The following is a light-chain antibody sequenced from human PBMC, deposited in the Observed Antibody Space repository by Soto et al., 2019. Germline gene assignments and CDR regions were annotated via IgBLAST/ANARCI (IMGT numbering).Light chain of an antibody. CDR3: HQYHSWPLT. V-gene: IGKV3D-15*01. CDR2: DIF. CDR1: QSVGSD. J-gene: IGKJ4*01. Sequence: EIVMTQSPATLSVSPGERATLSCRASQSVGSDLAGYQQKPGQAPRLVIYDIFTSATRVPTRISGSGSGTEFSLTISSLQYEDFEVSYCHQYHSWPLTFGGGTKVEIK.